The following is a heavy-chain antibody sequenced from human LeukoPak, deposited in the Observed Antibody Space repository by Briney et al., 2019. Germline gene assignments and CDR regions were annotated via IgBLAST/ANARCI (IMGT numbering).Heavy chain of an antibody. J-gene: IGHJ1*01. D-gene: IGHD6-13*01. Sequence: GRSLRLSCAASGFTFDDYAMHWVRQAPGKGLEWVSGISWNSGSIGYADSVKGRFTISRDNAKNSLYLQMNSLRAEDTALYYCVKVGGSSHAEYFQHWGQGTLVTVSS. CDR3: VKVGGSSHAEYFQH. CDR1: GFTFDDYA. V-gene: IGHV3-9*01. CDR2: ISWNSGSI.